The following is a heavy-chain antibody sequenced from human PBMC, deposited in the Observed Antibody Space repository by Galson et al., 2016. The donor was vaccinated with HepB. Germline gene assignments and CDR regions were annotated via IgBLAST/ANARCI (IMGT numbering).Heavy chain of an antibody. V-gene: IGHV4-39*07. CDR2: VSYSGSN. CDR3: AREWQARLWYFDL. J-gene: IGHJ2*01. Sequence: SETLSLTCTVSGGSISSYYWAWIRQPPGEGMEWIGSVSYSGSNYYNLSLKSRATISVDTSRNQVSLKLRSVTAADTALYYCAREWQARLWYFDLWGRGTLVTVSS. CDR1: GGSISSYY. D-gene: IGHD5-24*01.